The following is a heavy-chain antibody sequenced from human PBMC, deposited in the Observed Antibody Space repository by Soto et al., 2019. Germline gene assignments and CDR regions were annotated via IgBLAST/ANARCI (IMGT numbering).Heavy chain of an antibody. Sequence: QVQLVEAGGGVVQPGRSLRLSCAASGFTFSSYGMHWVRQAPGKGLEWVAVISYDGSNKYYADSVKGRFTISRDNSKNTLYLQMTRLRAEDTAVYYCAKEGQYYDILTGYRSYYGMDVWGQGTTVTVSS. CDR3: AKEGQYYDILTGYRSYYGMDV. J-gene: IGHJ6*02. V-gene: IGHV3-30*18. D-gene: IGHD3-9*01. CDR1: GFTFSSYG. CDR2: ISYDGSNK.